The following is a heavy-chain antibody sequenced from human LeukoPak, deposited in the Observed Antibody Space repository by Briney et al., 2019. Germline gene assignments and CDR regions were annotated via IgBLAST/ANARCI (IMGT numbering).Heavy chain of an antibody. Sequence: ASVKVSCKASGGTFSSYAISWVRQAPGQGVEWMGGIIPMFGTANYAQKFQGRVTITTDESTSTAYMELSSLRSEDTAVYYCAREVRGSSSPGRDWFDPWGQGTLVTVSS. CDR2: IIPMFGTA. CDR3: AREVRGSSSPGRDWFDP. D-gene: IGHD6-6*01. V-gene: IGHV1-69*05. J-gene: IGHJ5*02. CDR1: GGTFSSYA.